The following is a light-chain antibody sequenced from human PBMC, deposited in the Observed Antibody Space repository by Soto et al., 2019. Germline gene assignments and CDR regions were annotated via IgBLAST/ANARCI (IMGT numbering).Light chain of an antibody. CDR1: QTITRY. Sequence: DIRMTQSPSSLSASVGDRVTISCRASQTITRYLHWYRQKPGQAPELIIHAVSTLQSGVPSRFSGSGSGTDVTLTISDLRPEDSATYCCQQSDSSPHTFGQGTKVQIK. V-gene: IGKV1-39*01. J-gene: IGKJ1*01. CDR2: AVS. CDR3: QQSDSSPHT.